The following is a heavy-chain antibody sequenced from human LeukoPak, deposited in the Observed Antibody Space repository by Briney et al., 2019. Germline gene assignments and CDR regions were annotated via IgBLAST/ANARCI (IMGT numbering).Heavy chain of an antibody. V-gene: IGHV3-21*06. CDR1: GFTFTSYA. Sequence: PGGSLRLSCVASGFTFTSYAMSWVRQAPRKGLEWVSVISGSGSNTYYGDSVKGRFTISRDNAKNLLFLQMNGLRAEDTALYYCARGRSITLLRGVAMSDGFDIWGQGAMVAVSS. D-gene: IGHD3-10*01. CDR2: ISGSGSNT. J-gene: IGHJ3*02. CDR3: ARGRSITLLRGVAMSDGFDI.